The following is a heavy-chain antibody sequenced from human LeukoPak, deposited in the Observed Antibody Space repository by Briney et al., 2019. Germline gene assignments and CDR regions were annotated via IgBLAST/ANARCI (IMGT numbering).Heavy chain of an antibody. Sequence: GASVKVSCKVSGYTLTELSMHWVRQAPGKGLEWMGGFDPEDGETIYAQKFQGRVTMTEDTSTDTAYMELSNLRSEDTAVYYCANRESGEFGLWTGYYFDYWGQGTLVTVSS. J-gene: IGHJ4*02. V-gene: IGHV1-24*01. CDR1: GYTLTELS. D-gene: IGHD3/OR15-3a*01. CDR3: ANRESGEFGLWTGYYFDY. CDR2: FDPEDGET.